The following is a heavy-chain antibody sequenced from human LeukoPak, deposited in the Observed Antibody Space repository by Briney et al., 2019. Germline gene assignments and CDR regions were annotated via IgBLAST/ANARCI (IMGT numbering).Heavy chain of an antibody. CDR1: GGTFSSYA. V-gene: IGHV1-69*01. Sequence: SVKVYCKASGGTFSSYAISWVRQAPGQGLEWMGGIIPIFGTANYAQKFQGRVTITADESTSTAYMELSSLRSEDTAVYYCAREGPLSGYCDYWGQGTLVTVSS. CDR3: AREGPLSGYCDY. D-gene: IGHD3-22*01. J-gene: IGHJ4*02. CDR2: IIPIFGTA.